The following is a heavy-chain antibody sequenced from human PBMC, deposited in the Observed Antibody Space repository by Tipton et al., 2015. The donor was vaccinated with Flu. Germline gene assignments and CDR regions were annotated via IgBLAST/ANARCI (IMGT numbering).Heavy chain of an antibody. D-gene: IGHD4/OR15-4a*01. CDR1: GFTFSSYE. J-gene: IGHJ4*02. CDR2: ISGSGSTI. Sequence: QLVQSGGGLVQPGGSLRLSCAASGFTFSSYEMTWVRQAPGRGRGWVSYISGSGSTIYYADSVKGRFTISRDNAKNSLYLQMNSLRAEDTAVYYCARDIIGDYGGDWGQGTLVTVSS. CDR3: ARDIIGDYGGD. V-gene: IGHV3-48*03.